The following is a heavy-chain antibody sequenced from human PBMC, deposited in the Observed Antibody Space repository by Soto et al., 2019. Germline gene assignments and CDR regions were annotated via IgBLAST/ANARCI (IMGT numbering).Heavy chain of an antibody. CDR2: ISWNSGSI. J-gene: IGHJ4*02. CDR3: AKDMTPSYSSGWYYFDY. CDR1: GFTFDDYA. D-gene: IGHD6-19*01. Sequence: GGSLRLSCAASGFTFDDYAMHWVRQAPGKGLEWVSGISWNSGSIGYADSVKGRFTISRDNAKNSLYLQMNSLRAEDTALYYCAKDMTPSYSSGWYYFDYWGQGTLVTVSS. V-gene: IGHV3-9*01.